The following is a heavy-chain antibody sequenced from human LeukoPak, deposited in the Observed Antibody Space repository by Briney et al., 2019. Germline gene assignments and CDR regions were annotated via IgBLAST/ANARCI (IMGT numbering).Heavy chain of an antibody. CDR2: IDPTDSYT. CDR3: ARQNRYQYAFDI. J-gene: IGHJ3*02. CDR1: GYIFTNYW. D-gene: IGHD2-2*01. V-gene: IGHV5-10-1*01. Sequence: GASLKTSSKGSGYIFTNYWISCGRQLPGKGQGWMVRIDPTDSYTNYSPSFQGHVTISADKSISTAYLQWSSLKASDTAIYYCARQNRYQYAFDIWGQGTMVTVSS.